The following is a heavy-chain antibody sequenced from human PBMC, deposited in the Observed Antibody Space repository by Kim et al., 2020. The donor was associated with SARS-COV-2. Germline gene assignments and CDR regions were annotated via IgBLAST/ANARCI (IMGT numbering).Heavy chain of an antibody. CDR3: ARAVGGYRTIDY. CDR1: GFTFSSYS. V-gene: IGHV3-21*04. D-gene: IGHD5-18*01. J-gene: IGHJ4*02. CDR2: ISSSSYI. Sequence: GGSLRLSCAASGFTFSSYSMNWVRQAPGKGLEWVSSISSSSYIYYADSVKGRFTISRDNAKNSLYLQMNSLRAEDTAVYYCARAVGGYRTIDYWGQGTLVTVSS.